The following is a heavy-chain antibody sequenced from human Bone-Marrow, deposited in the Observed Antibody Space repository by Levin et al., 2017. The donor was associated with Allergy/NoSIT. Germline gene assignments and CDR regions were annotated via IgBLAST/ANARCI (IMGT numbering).Heavy chain of an antibody. V-gene: IGHV3-23*01. J-gene: IGHJ5*02. CDR3: AKVGGVLVVYARANWFDP. CDR1: GFTFSSYA. CDR2: ISGSGGST. Sequence: AGGSLRLSCAASGFTFSSYAMSWVRQAPGKGLEWVSAISGSGGSTYYADSVKGRFTISRDNSKNTLYLQMNSLRAEDTAVYYCAKVGGVLVVYARANWFDPWGQGTLVTVSS. D-gene: IGHD2-8*02.